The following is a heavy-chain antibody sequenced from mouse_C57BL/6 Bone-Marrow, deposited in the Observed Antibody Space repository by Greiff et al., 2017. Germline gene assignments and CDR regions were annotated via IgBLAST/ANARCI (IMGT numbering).Heavy chain of an antibody. J-gene: IGHJ3*01. Sequence: VQLQQSGAELVKPGASVKLSCTASGFNIKDYYMHWVKQSTEQGLEWIGRIDPEDGETKYAPKFQGKATITADTSSNTAYLQLSSLTSEDTAVYYCASQGYGYHFAYWGQGTLVTVSA. CDR2: IDPEDGET. D-gene: IGHD2-2*01. CDR3: ASQGYGYHFAY. V-gene: IGHV14-2*01. CDR1: GFNIKDYY.